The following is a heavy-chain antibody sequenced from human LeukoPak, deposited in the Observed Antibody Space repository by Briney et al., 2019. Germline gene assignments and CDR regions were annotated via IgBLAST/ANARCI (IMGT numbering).Heavy chain of an antibody. Sequence: ASVKVSCKASGYTFTSYGISWVRQAPGQGLEWMGWISAYNGNTNYAQKLQGRVTMTRDTSTSTVYMELSSLRFEDTAVYYCARDPRYYDFWSDYYQVPDYYYGMDVWGQGTTVTVSS. CDR1: GYTFTSYG. CDR3: ARDPRYYDFWSDYYQVPDYYYGMDV. D-gene: IGHD3-3*01. V-gene: IGHV1-18*01. J-gene: IGHJ6*02. CDR2: ISAYNGNT.